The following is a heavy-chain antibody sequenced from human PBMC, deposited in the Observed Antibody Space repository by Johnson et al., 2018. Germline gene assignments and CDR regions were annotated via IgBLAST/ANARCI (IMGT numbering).Heavy chain of an antibody. V-gene: IGHV4-59*01. Sequence: QVQLQESGPGLVKPSETLSLTCTVSGGSISSYYWSWIRQPPGKGLEWIGYIYYSGSTNYNHPLPSQVTIPVDTSKNQFPLKLSSVTAADTAVYYWARKNQVVSAFDIWGQGTMVTVSS. D-gene: IGHD2-2*01. CDR2: IYYSGST. J-gene: IGHJ3*02. CDR3: ARKNQVVSAFDI. CDR1: GGSISSYY.